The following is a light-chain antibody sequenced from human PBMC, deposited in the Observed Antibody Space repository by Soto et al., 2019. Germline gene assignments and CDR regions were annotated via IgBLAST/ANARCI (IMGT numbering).Light chain of an antibody. V-gene: IGKV1-39*01. Sequence: DIQMTQSPSSLSASVGDRVTITCRASQSISSYLNWYQQKPGKAPKLLIYAASSLQSGVPSRFSGSGSGTEFTLTISSLQPEDFATYYCQQSYSTLPTFGGGTKVEIK. CDR3: QQSYSTLPT. CDR2: AAS. CDR1: QSISSY. J-gene: IGKJ4*01.